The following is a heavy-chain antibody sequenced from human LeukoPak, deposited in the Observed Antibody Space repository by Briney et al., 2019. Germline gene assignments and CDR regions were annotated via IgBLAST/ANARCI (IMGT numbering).Heavy chain of an antibody. D-gene: IGHD3-3*01. Sequence: ASVRVSCKTSGYSFSDYYIHWVRQAPGQGLEWMGWINTKSGRTSSARKFQGRVTMTRDPSITTVYMDMAWLTSDDTAIYFCARADFIDAGPYLIGPWGQGTLVTVSS. CDR2: INTKSGRT. V-gene: IGHV1-2*02. CDR3: ARADFIDAGPYLIGP. CDR1: GYSFSDYY. J-gene: IGHJ5*02.